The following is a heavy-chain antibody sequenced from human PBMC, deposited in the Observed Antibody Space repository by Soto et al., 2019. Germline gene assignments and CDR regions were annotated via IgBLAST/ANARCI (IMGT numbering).Heavy chain of an antibody. J-gene: IGHJ4*02. CDR2: IYPGDSDT. D-gene: IGHD4-17*01. CDR3: ARLYGGNSSLDY. V-gene: IGHV5-51*01. CDR1: GYSFTSYW. Sequence: PXESLKVSCQGSGYSFTSYWSGLVRQMPGKGLEWMGIIYPGDSDTRYSPSFQGQVTISADKSISTAYLQWSSLKASDTAMYYCARLYGGNSSLDYWGQGTLVTVSS.